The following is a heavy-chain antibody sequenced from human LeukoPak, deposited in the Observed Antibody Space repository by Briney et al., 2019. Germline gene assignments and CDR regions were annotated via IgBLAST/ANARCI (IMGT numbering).Heavy chain of an antibody. J-gene: IGHJ4*02. CDR3: AKGYCSSTTCYSRFDY. V-gene: IGHV3-23*01. CDR2: ISGSGGTT. CDR1: GFTFSSYA. Sequence: GGSLRLSRAASGFTFSSYAMSWVRQAPGKGLEWVSAISGSGGTTYYADSVKGRFTISRDNSKNTLYLQMNSLRAEDTAVYYCAKGYCSSTTCYSRFDYWGQGTLVTVSS. D-gene: IGHD2-2*01.